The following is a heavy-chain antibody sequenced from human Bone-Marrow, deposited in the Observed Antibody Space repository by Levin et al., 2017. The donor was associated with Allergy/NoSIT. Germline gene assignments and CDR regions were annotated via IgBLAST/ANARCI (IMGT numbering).Heavy chain of an antibody. J-gene: IGHJ4*02. Sequence: SCAASGFTFSSYAMSWVRQAPGKGLEWVSAISGSGGSTYYADSVKGRFTISRDNSKNTLYLQMNSLRAEDTAVYYCAKVTGSGSYYRYFDYWGQGTLVTVSS. CDR2: ISGSGGST. D-gene: IGHD1-26*01. CDR1: GFTFSSYA. CDR3: AKVTGSGSYYRYFDY. V-gene: IGHV3-23*01.